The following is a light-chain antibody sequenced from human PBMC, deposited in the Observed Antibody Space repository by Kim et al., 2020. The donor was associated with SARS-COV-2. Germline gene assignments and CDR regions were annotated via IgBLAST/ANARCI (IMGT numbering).Light chain of an antibody. CDR3: QQSATFPRT. J-gene: IGKJ4*01. Sequence: ICCRAGQQISALLSRYQHIPANAPKLLVYQASTLERGVPLRCCGGGSGTEFTLSISALHHEDISTYHCQQSATFPRTFGGGTKMYIK. CDR2: QAS. CDR1: QQISAL. V-gene: IGKV1-12*01.